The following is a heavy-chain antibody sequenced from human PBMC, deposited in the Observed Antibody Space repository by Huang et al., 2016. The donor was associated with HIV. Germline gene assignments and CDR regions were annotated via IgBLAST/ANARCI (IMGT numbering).Heavy chain of an antibody. V-gene: IGHV3-30*03. CDR2: VSNDGNAK. CDR1: GFSVTSYD. CDR3: LPAGHVSHYYYMDV. Sequence: QGQLVESGGGVVQPGRSLRLSCAASGFSVTSYDMQWVRQVPGKVLDWGSVVSNDGNAKYYADSVKGRFTISRDNFKNTLYLQMNSLRTGDTAVYFCLPAGHVSHYYYMDVWGKGTTVIVSS. J-gene: IGHJ6*03.